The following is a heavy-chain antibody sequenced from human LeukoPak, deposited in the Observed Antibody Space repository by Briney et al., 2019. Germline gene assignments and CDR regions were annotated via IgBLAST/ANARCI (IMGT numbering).Heavy chain of an antibody. V-gene: IGHV3-33*01. CDR1: GFTFSSYG. CDR2: IWYDGSNK. D-gene: IGHD5-18*01. Sequence: GRSLRLSCAASGFTFSSYGMHWGRQAPGKGLEWVAVIWYDGSNKYYADSVKGRFTISRDNSKNTLYLQMNSLRAEDTAVYYCARDEDTAMVDYWGQGTLVTVSS. J-gene: IGHJ4*02. CDR3: ARDEDTAMVDY.